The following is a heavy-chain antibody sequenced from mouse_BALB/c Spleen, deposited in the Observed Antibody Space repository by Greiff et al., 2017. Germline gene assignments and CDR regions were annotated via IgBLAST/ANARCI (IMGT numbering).Heavy chain of an antibody. V-gene: IGHV3-8*02. CDR1: GDSITSGY. J-gene: IGHJ1*01. CDR3: ARYKGTTVEYFDV. D-gene: IGHD1-1*01. CDR2: ISYSGST. Sequence: DVQLQESGPSLVKPSQTLSLTCSVTGDSITSGYWNWIRKFPGNKLEYMGYISYSGSTYYNPSLKSRISITRDTSKNQYYLQLNSVTTEDTATYYCARYKGTTVEYFDVWGAGTTVTVSS.